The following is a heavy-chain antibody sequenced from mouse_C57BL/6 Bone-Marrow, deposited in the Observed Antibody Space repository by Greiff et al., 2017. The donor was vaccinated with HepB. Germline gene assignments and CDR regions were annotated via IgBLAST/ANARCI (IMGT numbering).Heavy chain of an antibody. V-gene: IGHV14-4*01. CDR1: GFNIKDDY. D-gene: IGHD1-1*01. Sequence: EVQRVESGAELVRPGASVKLSCTASGFNIKDDYMHWVKQRPEQGLEWIGWIDPENGDTEYASKFQGKATIPADTSSNTAYLPLSSLTSEDTAVYYCTYYCGSSFFDYWGQGTTLTVSS. CDR3: TYYCGSSFFDY. CDR2: IDPENGDT. J-gene: IGHJ2*01.